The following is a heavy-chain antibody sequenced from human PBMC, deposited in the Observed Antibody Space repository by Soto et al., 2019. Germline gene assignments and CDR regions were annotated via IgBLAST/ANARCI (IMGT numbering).Heavy chain of an antibody. CDR2: MNGDGSST. V-gene: IGHV3-74*01. Sequence: GGSLRLSXAASGFTFSSYWMHWVRQAPGKGLVWVSRMNGDGSSTSYADSVKGRFTISRDNAKNTLFLQMSSLRAEDTAVYYCARDLDTAPDYWGQGTLVTVSS. CDR3: ARDLDTAPDY. J-gene: IGHJ4*02. D-gene: IGHD5-18*01. CDR1: GFTFSSYW.